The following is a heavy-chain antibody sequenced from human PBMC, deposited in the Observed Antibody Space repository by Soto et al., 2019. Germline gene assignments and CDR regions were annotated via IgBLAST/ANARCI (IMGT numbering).Heavy chain of an antibody. Sequence: EVQLLESGGGLEPPGGSLRLSCVTSGFTFTSYGMSWVRQAPGKGLEWVSAISGSSDTYYPDSVKGRFTISRDNSRSTLYLQMNSLRAEDTAVYYCATYGGDSGGYKYFQRWGQGCLVTVSS. CDR2: ISGSSDT. CDR3: ATYGGDSGGYKYFQR. CDR1: GFTFTSYG. V-gene: IGHV3-23*01. J-gene: IGHJ1*01. D-gene: IGHD4-17*01.